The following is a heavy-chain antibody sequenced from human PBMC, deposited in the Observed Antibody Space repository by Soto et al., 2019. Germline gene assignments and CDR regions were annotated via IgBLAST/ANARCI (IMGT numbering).Heavy chain of an antibody. CDR3: ARHWAMVRRVIITALDY. J-gene: IGHJ4*02. D-gene: IGHD3-10*01. CDR2: IYYSGST. V-gene: IGHV4-59*08. CDR1: GGSISSYY. Sequence: PSETLSLTCTVSGGSISSYYWSWIRQPPGKGLEWIGYIYYSGSTNYNPSLKSRVTISVDTSKNQFSLKLSSVTAADTAVYYCARHWAMVRRVIITALDYWGQGTLVTVSS.